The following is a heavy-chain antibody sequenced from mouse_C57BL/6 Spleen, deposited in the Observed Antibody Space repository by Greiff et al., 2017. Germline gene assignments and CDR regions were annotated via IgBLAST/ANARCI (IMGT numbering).Heavy chain of an antibody. CDR3: ARKGLRRRYAMDY. D-gene: IGHD2-4*01. CDR1: GYTFTSYW. V-gene: IGHV1-55*01. J-gene: IGHJ4*01. Sequence: VQLQQSGAELVKPGASVKMSCKASGYTFTSYWITWVKKRPGQGLAWIGDIYPGSGSTNYNEKFKSKATLTVDTSSSTAYMQLSSLTSEDSAVYYCARKGLRRRYAMDYWGQGTSGTVSS. CDR2: IYPGSGST.